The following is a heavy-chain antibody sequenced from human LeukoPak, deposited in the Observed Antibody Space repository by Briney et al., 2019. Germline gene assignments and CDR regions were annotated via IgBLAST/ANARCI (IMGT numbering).Heavy chain of an antibody. CDR1: GFTFSSYS. CDR3: ARDLCVNSLSGRCGMDV. J-gene: IGHJ6*02. V-gene: IGHV3-21*01. D-gene: IGHD6-25*01. CDR2: ISRSSSYK. Sequence: PGGSLRLSCAASGFTFSSYSMSWVRQAPGEGLEWVSSISRSSSYKYYADSVRGRFTISRDNAKKSLYLQMDSLRAEDTAVYYCARDLCVNSLSGRCGMDVWGQGTTVTVSS.